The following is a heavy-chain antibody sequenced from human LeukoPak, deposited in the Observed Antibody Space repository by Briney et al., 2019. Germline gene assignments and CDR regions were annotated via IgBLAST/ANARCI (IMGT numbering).Heavy chain of an antibody. Sequence: PSETLSLTCTVSGGSISRYYWSWVRQPPGKGLEWIGYIYYSGSTNYNPSLKSRDTMSVDTSKNQFSLKLSSVTAADTAVYYCAGWYSGTDEKDRGDYWGQGTLVTVSS. D-gene: IGHD3-10*01. CDR1: GGSISRYY. CDR2: IYYSGST. V-gene: IGHV4-59*12. J-gene: IGHJ4*02. CDR3: AGWYSGTDEKDRGDY.